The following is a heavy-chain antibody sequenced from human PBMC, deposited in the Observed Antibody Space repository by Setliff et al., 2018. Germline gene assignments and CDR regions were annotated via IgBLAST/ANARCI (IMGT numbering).Heavy chain of an antibody. CDR2: ISSSSSYI. J-gene: IGHJ4*02. CDR1: GFTFSSYS. D-gene: IGHD3-10*01. CDR3: ASYYYGSGSSYIPPHFDY. Sequence: GGSLRLSCAASGFTFSSYSMNWVRQAPGKGLEWVSSISSSSSYIYYAESLKGRFTISRDNAKNSLYLQMNSLRADDTAVYYCASYYYGSGSSYIPPHFDYWGLGTLVTVSS. V-gene: IGHV3-21*01.